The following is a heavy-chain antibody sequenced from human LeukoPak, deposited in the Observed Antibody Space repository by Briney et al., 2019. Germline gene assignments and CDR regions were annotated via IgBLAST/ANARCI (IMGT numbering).Heavy chain of an antibody. CDR3: VLKVRFDY. V-gene: IGHV3-23*01. J-gene: IGHJ4*02. CDR2: ISNSGGNT. Sequence: GGSLRLSCAASGFTFSSFWMSWVRQAPGKGLEWVSAISNSGGNTYYADSVKGRFTISRDNSKDTLSLQMNSLRAEDTAVYYCVLKVRFDYWGQGTLVTVSS. CDR1: GFTFSSFW. D-gene: IGHD2-15*01.